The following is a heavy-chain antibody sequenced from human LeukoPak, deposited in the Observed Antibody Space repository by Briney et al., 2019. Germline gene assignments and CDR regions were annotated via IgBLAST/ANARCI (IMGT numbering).Heavy chain of an antibody. Sequence: PSQTLSLTCTVSGGSISSGGYYWSWIRQPAGKGLEWIGRIYTSGSTNYNPSLKSRVTISVDTSKNQFSLKLSSVTAADTAVYYCARVQRQYCSGGSCYSDQYYYYGMDVWGQGTTVTVSS. CDR2: IYTSGST. J-gene: IGHJ6*02. CDR1: GGSISSGGYY. D-gene: IGHD2-15*01. V-gene: IGHV4-61*02. CDR3: ARVQRQYCSGGSCYSDQYYYYGMDV.